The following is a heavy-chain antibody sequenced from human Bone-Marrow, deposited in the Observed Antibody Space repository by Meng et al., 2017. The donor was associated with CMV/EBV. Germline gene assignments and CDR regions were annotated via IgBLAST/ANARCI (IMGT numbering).Heavy chain of an antibody. CDR1: GGTFSSYT. CDR3: ARKTYYDSSGYHDY. J-gene: IGHJ4*02. CDR2: IIPILGTA. Sequence: SVKVSCKASGGTFSSYTISWVRQAPGQGLEWMGRIIPILGTANYAQKFQGRVTITADKSTSTAYMELSSLRSEDTAVYYCARKTYYDSSGYHDYWGQGTLVTVPS. V-gene: IGHV1-69*08. D-gene: IGHD3-22*01.